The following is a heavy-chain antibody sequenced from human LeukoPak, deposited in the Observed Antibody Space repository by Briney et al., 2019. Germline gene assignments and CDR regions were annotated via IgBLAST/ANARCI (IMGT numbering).Heavy chain of an antibody. CDR2: IIPIFGTA. J-gene: IGHJ4*02. Sequence: SVKVSCKASGGTFSIYAISWVRQAPGQGLEWMGGIIPIFGTANYAQKFQGRVTITADKSTSTAYMELSSLRSEDTAVYYCAGLAEGLDWDDWGQGTMVTVSS. CDR3: AGLAEGLDWDD. D-gene: IGHD3/OR15-3a*01. CDR1: GGTFSIYA. V-gene: IGHV1-69*06.